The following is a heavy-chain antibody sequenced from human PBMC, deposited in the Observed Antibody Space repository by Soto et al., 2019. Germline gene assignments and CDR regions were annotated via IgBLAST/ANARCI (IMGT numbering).Heavy chain of an antibody. D-gene: IGHD3-3*01. V-gene: IGHV4-30-4*01. J-gene: IGHJ5*02. CDR2: IYHSGRT. Sequence: KTSETLSLTCTVSGDSISSGDYYWSWIRQPPGKGLEWIAYIYHSGRTYYNPPLKSRITISLDTPKNQFSLKLSSVTAADTAVYYCARIYTIFGDFDPWGQGALVTVSS. CDR1: GDSISSGDYY. CDR3: ARIYTIFGDFDP.